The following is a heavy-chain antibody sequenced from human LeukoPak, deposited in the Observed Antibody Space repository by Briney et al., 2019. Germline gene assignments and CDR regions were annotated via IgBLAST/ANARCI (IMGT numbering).Heavy chain of an antibody. D-gene: IGHD3-9*01. Sequence: GRSLRLSCAASGFTFSSYSMNWVRQAPGKGLEWVASISSSSSYIYYADSVKGRFTISIDNAKNSLYLQMNSLRAEDTAVYYCARGFPIRYFDWLPFDYWGQGTLVTVSS. CDR2: ISSSSSYI. J-gene: IGHJ4*02. V-gene: IGHV3-21*01. CDR3: ARGFPIRYFDWLPFDY. CDR1: GFTFSSYS.